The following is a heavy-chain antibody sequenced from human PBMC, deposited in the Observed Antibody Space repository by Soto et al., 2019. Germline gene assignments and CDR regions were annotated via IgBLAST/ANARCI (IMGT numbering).Heavy chain of an antibody. J-gene: IGHJ4*02. V-gene: IGHV1-69*19. D-gene: IGHD3-10*01. CDR3: EREVQVHTPAFVY. CDR2: ISPMFGAA. CDR1: GGTFNTYA. Sequence: QVQLVQSGAEMKKPGSSVKVSCQSSGGTFNTYAMNWVRQAPGQGPEWMGDISPMFGAANYATKFQGRVTITADESTCTSYMQLSSLTSEDTALYFCEREVQVHTPAFVYWGQGTLVTVSS.